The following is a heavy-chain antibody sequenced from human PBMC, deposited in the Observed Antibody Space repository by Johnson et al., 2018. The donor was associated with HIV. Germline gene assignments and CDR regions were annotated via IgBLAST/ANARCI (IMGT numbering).Heavy chain of an antibody. V-gene: IGHV3-15*01. D-gene: IGHD6-19*01. J-gene: IGHJ3*02. Sequence: VQLVESGGGLVKPGGSLRLSCAASGFTFSNACMSWVRQAPGKGLEWVGRIKTKTDGGTTDYPAPVKGRFTISRDDSKNTLYLQMNSLKIEDTAVYYCTSASSGGYGGAFDIWGQGTMVTVSS. CDR2: IKTKTDGGTT. CDR3: TSASSGGYGGAFDI. CDR1: GFTFSNAC.